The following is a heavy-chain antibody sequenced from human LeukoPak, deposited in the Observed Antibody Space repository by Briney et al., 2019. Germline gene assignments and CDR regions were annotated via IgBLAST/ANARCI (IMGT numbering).Heavy chain of an antibody. J-gene: IGHJ5*02. CDR1: GGSISSYY. V-gene: IGHV4-59*01. CDR3: ARELVSSWYAPRWFDP. Sequence: SETLSLTCTVSGGSISSYYWSWIRQPPGKGLEWIGYIYYSGSTNYNPSLKSRVTISVDTSKNQFSLKLSSVTAADTAVYYCARELVSSWYAPRWFDPWGQGTLVTVSS. CDR2: IYYSGST. D-gene: IGHD6-13*01.